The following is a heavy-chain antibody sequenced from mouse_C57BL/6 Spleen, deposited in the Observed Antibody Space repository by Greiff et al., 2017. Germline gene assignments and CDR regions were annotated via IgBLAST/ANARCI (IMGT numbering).Heavy chain of an antibody. CDR3: ETPSPHYYGSSTYYFDY. J-gene: IGHJ2*01. V-gene: IGHV1-77*01. CDR1: GYTFTDYY. Sequence: VQLQQSGAELVKPGASVKISCKASGYTFTDYYINWVKQRPGQGLEWIGKIGPGSGSTYYNEKFKGKATLTADKSSSTAYKQHSSLTSEDSAVYFYETPSPHYYGSSTYYFDYWGQGTTLTVSS. CDR2: IGPGSGST. D-gene: IGHD1-1*01.